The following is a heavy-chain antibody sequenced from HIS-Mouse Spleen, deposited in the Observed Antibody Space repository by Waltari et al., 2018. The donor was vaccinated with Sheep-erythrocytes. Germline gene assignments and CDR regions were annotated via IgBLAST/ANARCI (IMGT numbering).Heavy chain of an antibody. CDR1: GFTFSSYA. CDR2: ISGSGGST. V-gene: IGHV3-23*01. CDR3: AKRRTGDGGLDY. J-gene: IGHJ4*02. D-gene: IGHD7-27*01. Sequence: EVQLLESGGGLVQPGGSLRLSCAASGFTFSSYAMSWVRQAPGKGLGWVSDISGSGGSTYCADSVKGRFTISRDNSKNTLYLQMNSLRAEDTAVYYCAKRRTGDGGLDYWGQGTLVTVSS.